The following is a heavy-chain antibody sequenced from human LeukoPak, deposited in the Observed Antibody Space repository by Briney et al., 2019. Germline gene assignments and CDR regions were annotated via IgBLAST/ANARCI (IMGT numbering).Heavy chain of an antibody. CDR2: ISGNGGVI. V-gene: IGHV3-48*04. CDR3: ARDPRTVRI. Sequence: GESLRLSCAASGFTFSSYAMSWVRQAPGKGLEWLSYISGNGGVIQYADSVKGRFTISRDNAKNLLYLQMDSLRVEDTAIYYCARDPRTVRIWGQGTLVTVSS. D-gene: IGHD1-1*01. CDR1: GFTFSSYA. J-gene: IGHJ4*02.